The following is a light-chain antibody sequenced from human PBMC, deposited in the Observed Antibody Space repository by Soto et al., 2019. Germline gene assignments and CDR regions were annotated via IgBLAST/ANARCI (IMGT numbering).Light chain of an antibody. CDR2: GAS. CDR1: QSVSSN. V-gene: IGKV3-15*01. Sequence: EIVMTQSPATLSVSPGERATLSCRASQSVSSNLAWYQQKPGQAPRLLIYGASTRATGIPDRFSGSGSGTEFTLTISSLQSEDFAFYYCQQYNNWYTFGQGTKLEIK. J-gene: IGKJ2*01. CDR3: QQYNNWYT.